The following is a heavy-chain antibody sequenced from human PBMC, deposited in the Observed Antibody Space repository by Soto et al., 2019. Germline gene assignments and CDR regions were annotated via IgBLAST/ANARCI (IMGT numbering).Heavy chain of an antibody. D-gene: IGHD1-1*01. Sequence: EVQLLESGGGLVQPGGSLRLSCAASGFTFSSYAMSWVRQAPGKGLEWVSAISGSGGSTYYADSVKGRFTISRDNSKNTLYRQMNSLRAEDTAVYYCAKDPPKKKLERRNYYYYYMDVWGKGTTVTVSS. CDR3: AKDPPKKKLERRNYYYYYMDV. J-gene: IGHJ6*03. CDR2: ISGSGGST. CDR1: GFTFSSYA. V-gene: IGHV3-23*01.